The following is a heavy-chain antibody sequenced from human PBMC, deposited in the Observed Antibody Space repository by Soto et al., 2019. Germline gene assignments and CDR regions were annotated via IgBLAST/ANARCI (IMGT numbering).Heavy chain of an antibody. J-gene: IGHJ6*02. Sequence: GGSLRLSCAASGFTFSTYWMDWVRQAPGKGLVWVSRINSDGSTTNYADSVKGRFTISRDNAKNTLYLQMNSLRAEDKAVFYCVRFSSGWSPHGMDAWGQGTTVTVSS. CDR2: INSDGSTT. V-gene: IGHV3-74*01. D-gene: IGHD6-19*01. CDR3: VRFSSGWSPHGMDA. CDR1: GFTFSTYW.